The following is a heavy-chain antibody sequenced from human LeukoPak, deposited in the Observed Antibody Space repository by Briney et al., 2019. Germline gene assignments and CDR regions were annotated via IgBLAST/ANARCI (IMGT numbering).Heavy chain of an antibody. J-gene: IGHJ6*03. CDR3: ARDVGTQRIAAAGTESYYYYMDV. Sequence: ASETLSLTCTVSGSSISSSSYYWGWIRQPPGKGLEGIGSICYSGSTYYNPSLKSRVTISVDTSKNQFSLKLSSVTAADTAVYYCARDVGTQRIAAAGTESYYYYMDVWGKGTTVTISS. D-gene: IGHD6-13*01. CDR2: ICYSGST. V-gene: IGHV4-39*07. CDR1: GSSISSSSYY.